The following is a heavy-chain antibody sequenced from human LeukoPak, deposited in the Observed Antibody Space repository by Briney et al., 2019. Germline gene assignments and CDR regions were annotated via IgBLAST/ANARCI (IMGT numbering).Heavy chain of an antibody. CDR3: ARFYDVFDP. D-gene: IGHD5-12*01. V-gene: IGHV4-59*01. CDR1: GGSISSYY. Sequence: SETLSLTCTVSGGSISSYYWSWIRQPPGKGLEWIGYIYYSGGTNYNPSLKSRVTISVDTSKNQFSLKLSSVTAADTAVYYCARFYDVFDPWGQGTLVTVSS. J-gene: IGHJ5*02. CDR2: IYYSGGT.